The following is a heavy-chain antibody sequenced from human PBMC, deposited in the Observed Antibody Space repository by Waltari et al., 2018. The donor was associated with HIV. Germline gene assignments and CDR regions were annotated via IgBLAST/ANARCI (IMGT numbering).Heavy chain of an antibody. D-gene: IGHD5-12*01. J-gene: IGHJ5*02. Sequence: DVQLVQSAMELKEPGESLRIACETSGSKFTDFYIAWVRQVPGRGLEWMGYIFPPTSQTRYSPAFQGHVTFTVDTSVDTAFLQWTALRASDSARYYCVRHGAQYSPGDRWGQGTLVTVSS. V-gene: IGHV5-51*01. CDR3: VRHGAQYSPGDR. CDR2: IFPPTSQT. CDR1: GSKFTDFY.